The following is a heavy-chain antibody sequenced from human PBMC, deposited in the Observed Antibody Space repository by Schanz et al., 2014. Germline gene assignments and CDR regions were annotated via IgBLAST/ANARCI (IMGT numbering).Heavy chain of an antibody. Sequence: EVQLVESGGGLVQPGGSLRLSCAASGFTVSSNYMNWVRQAPGKGLEWVPVIYSVGDTYYADSVKGRFSVSRDSSKNTLFLQMNSLRAEDTAVYFCARDGGRDGYNLAFDVWGQGTLVTVSS. CDR1: GFTVSSNY. CDR3: ARDGGRDGYNLAFDV. J-gene: IGHJ3*01. V-gene: IGHV3-66*01. CDR2: IYSVGDT. D-gene: IGHD5-12*01.